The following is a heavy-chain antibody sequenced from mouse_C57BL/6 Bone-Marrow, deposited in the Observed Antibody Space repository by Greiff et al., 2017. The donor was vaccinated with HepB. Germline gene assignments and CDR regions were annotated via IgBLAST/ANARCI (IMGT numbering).Heavy chain of an antibody. CDR3: ARTGGNWYFDV. D-gene: IGHD4-1*01. Sequence: QVQLQQPGAELVMPGASVKLSCKASGYTFTSYWMHWVKQRPGQGLEWIGEIDPSDSYTNYNQKFKGKSTLTVDKSSSTAYMQLSCLTSEDSAVYYCARTGGNWYFDVWGTGTTVTVSS. CDR2: IDPSDSYT. CDR1: GYTFTSYW. J-gene: IGHJ1*03. V-gene: IGHV1-69*01.